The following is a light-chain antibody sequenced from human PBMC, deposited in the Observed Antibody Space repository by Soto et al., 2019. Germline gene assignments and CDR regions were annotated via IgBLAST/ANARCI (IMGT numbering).Light chain of an antibody. CDR3: QKYNSAPYT. V-gene: IGKV1-27*01. CDR1: QCISNY. Sequence: DIPMTQSPSSLSASVEDRVTLTCRATQCISNYLAWYQQKPGKVPKLLIYAASTLQSGVPSRFSGSGSVTEFTLTISSLQPEDVATYYCQKYNSAPYTFGQGTKMEIK. J-gene: IGKJ2*01. CDR2: AAS.